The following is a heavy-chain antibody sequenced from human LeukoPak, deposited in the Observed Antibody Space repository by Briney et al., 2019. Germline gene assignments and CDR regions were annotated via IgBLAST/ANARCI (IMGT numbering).Heavy chain of an antibody. CDR1: GYTFTSYD. J-gene: IGHJ4*02. Sequence: ASVKVSCKASGYTFTSYDINWVRQATGQGLERMGWMNPNSGNTGYAQKFQGRVTMTRNTSIGTAYMELSSLRSEDTAVYYCARGRIAVAGIGLVYWGQGTLVTVSS. V-gene: IGHV1-8*01. CDR2: MNPNSGNT. D-gene: IGHD6-19*01. CDR3: ARGRIAVAGIGLVY.